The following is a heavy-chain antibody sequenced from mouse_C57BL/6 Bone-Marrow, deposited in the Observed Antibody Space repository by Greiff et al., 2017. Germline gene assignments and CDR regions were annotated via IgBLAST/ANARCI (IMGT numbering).Heavy chain of an antibody. Sequence: QVQLQQSGAELVKPGASVKMSCKASGFTFTTYPIEWMKQNPGKSLEWIGNFHPYNDDTKYNEKFKGKATLTVEKSSSTLYLELSRLTSADSAVYNCAREAYCSNLFAYWGKGTLVTVSA. CDR1: GFTFTTYP. D-gene: IGHD2-5*01. V-gene: IGHV1-47*01. CDR2: FHPYNDDT. CDR3: AREAYCSNLFAY. J-gene: IGHJ3*01.